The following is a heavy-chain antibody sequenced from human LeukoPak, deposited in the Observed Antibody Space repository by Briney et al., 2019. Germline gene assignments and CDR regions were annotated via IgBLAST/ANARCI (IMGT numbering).Heavy chain of an antibody. CDR2: FNPENGNT. CDR3: ARDARPTYYYDSSGYYGAFDI. V-gene: IGHV1-18*01. J-gene: IGHJ3*02. D-gene: IGHD3-22*01. Sequence: ASVKVSCKASGYSFVGYGITWVRQAPGQGLEWMGWFNPENGNTNYAQKVQGRVTMTADTSTSTTYMELRSLRSDDTAVYYCARDARPTYYYDSSGYYGAFDIWGQGTMVTVSS. CDR1: GYSFVGYG.